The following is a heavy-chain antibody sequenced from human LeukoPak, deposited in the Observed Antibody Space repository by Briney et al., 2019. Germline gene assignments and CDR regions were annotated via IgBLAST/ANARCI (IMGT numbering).Heavy chain of an antibody. CDR2: IYYSGST. D-gene: IGHD1-7*01. V-gene: IGHV4-39*01. J-gene: IGHJ5*02. CDR3: ARRNLSITGTTLESTIGLFDP. Sequence: SEPLSLTCTVSGGSISSSSYYWGWIRQPPGKGPERIGSIYYSGSTYYNPSLKSQVTISVDTSKNQFSLKLSSVTAADTAVYYCARRNLSITGTTLESTIGLFDPWGQGTLVTVSS. CDR1: GGSISSSSYY.